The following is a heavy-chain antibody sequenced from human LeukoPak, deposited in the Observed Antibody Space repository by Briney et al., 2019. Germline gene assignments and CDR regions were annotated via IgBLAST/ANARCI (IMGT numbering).Heavy chain of an antibody. CDR2: NCRSEST. CDR1: IDSVSNIHC. Sequence: PSETLSLTCPVSIDSVSNIHCWGWIRQPPGKGLEWIGTNCRSESTYYNPSLKSRVTVSLDASKNQFSLKLISVTAADAAMYYCSRARIGSGLTADLQLDYFDYWGQGTLVTVSS. V-gene: IGHV4-38-2*01. CDR3: SRARIGSGLTADLQLDYFDY. J-gene: IGHJ4*02. D-gene: IGHD6-13*01.